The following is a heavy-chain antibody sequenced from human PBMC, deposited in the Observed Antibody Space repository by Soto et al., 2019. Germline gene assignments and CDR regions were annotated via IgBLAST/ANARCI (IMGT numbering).Heavy chain of an antibody. CDR1: GGTFSSYA. Sequence: QVQLVQSGAEVKKPGSSVKVSCKASGGTFSSYAISWVRQAPGHGLEWMGGIIPIFGTANYAQKFQGRVTITADKSTSTAYMELSSLRSEDTAVYYCARARGMIVVVSDDAFDIWGQGTMVTVSS. V-gene: IGHV1-69*06. D-gene: IGHD3-22*01. CDR3: ARARGMIVVVSDDAFDI. CDR2: IIPIFGTA. J-gene: IGHJ3*02.